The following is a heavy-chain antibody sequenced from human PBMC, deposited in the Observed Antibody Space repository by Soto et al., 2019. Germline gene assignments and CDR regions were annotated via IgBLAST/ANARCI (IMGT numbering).Heavy chain of an antibody. J-gene: IGHJ4*02. CDR1: GFTFSSYG. CDR3: ARDQFEQWRGQFDY. CDR2: ISSSGSTI. Sequence: GGSLRLSCAASGFTFSSYGMNWVRQAPGKGLEWVSDISSSGSTIYYADSVKGRFTISRDNAKNSLYLQMNSLRDEDTAVYYCARDQFEQWRGQFDYWGQGTLVTVSS. V-gene: IGHV3-48*02. D-gene: IGHD6-19*01.